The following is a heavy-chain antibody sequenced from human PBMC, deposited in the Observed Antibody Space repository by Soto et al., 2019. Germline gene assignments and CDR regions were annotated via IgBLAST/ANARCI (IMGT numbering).Heavy chain of an antibody. J-gene: IGHJ4*02. V-gene: IGHV3-30-3*01. D-gene: IGHD2-2*01. CDR2: ISHDGTNE. Sequence: PRGSRHRSCPSSGLPLRHSPLQWVRQAQGKGLEWGAVISHDGTNEYYAGSVKARFTISRDNSKSTLYLQMNSLRAEDTAVYFCVKDPYCSSTRCYGLGNYGSLVWGRGTLV. CDR3: VKDPYCSSTRCYGLGNYGSLV. CDR1: GLPLRHSP.